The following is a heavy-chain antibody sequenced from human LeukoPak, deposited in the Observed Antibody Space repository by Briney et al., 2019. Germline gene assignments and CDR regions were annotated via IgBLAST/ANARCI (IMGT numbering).Heavy chain of an antibody. D-gene: IGHD3-22*01. CDR1: GGTFSSYA. Sequence: SVKVSCKASGGTFSSYAISWVRQAPGQGLEWMGRIIPILGIANYAQKFQGRVTITADKSTSTAYMELSSLRSEDTAVYYCARARAEYYYDSSGSYDYWGQGTLVTASS. V-gene: IGHV1-69*04. J-gene: IGHJ4*02. CDR2: IIPILGIA. CDR3: ARARAEYYYDSSGSYDY.